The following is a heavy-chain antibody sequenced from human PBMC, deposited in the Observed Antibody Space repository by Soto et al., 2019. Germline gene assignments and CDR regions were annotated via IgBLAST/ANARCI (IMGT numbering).Heavy chain of an antibody. CDR2: IYWDDDK. D-gene: IGHD2-15*01. J-gene: IGHJ3*02. CDR1: GFSLSTSGVG. Sequence: QITLKESGPPLVKPTQTLTLTCTFSGFSLSTSGVGVGWIRQPPGKALEWLALIYWDDDKRYSPSLKSRLTISEDTSKHPVVLTMTNMDPVDTATYSCAYTTAYCSASPCYIWGRFDAFDIWGQGTMVTVSS. CDR3: AYTTAYCSASPCYIWGRFDAFDI. V-gene: IGHV2-5*02.